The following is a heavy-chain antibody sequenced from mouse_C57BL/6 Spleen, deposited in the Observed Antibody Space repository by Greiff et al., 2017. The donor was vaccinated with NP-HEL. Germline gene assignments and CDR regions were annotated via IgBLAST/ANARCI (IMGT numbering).Heavy chain of an antibody. J-gene: IGHJ4*01. D-gene: IGHD1-1*01. CDR3: AIGRYGSSGAMDY. Sequence: EVQLQQSVAELVRPGASVKLSCTASGFNIKNTYMHWVKQSPEQGLEWIGRIDPANGNTKYAPKFQGKATITADTSSNTAYLQLSSLTSEDTAIYYCAIGRYGSSGAMDYWGQGTSVTVSS. CDR1: GFNIKNTY. CDR2: IDPANGNT. V-gene: IGHV14-3*01.